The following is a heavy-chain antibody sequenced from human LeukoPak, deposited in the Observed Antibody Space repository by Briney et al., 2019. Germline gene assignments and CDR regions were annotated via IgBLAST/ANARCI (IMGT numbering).Heavy chain of an antibody. CDR2: IKTRTDGGTT. CDR3: TTGPKVTAMNT. D-gene: IGHD2-21*02. Sequence: RTGGSLRLSCAASGFTFSKAWMTWVRQAPGKGLEWVGRIKTRTDGGTTEYAAPVKGRFSISRDDSKNTLYLQMNSLKNEDTAVYYCTTGPKVTAMNTWGQGTLVTVSS. CDR1: GFTFSKAW. J-gene: IGHJ5*02. V-gene: IGHV3-15*01.